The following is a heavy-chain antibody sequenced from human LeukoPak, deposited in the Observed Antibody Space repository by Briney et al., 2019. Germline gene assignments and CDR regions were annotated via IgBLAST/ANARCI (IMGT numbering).Heavy chain of an antibody. CDR3: ARRVFGGNCYYDY. CDR2: IRNKANSYTT. V-gene: IGHV3-72*01. Sequence: PGGSLRLSCAASGFTFSDHYMDWVRQAPGKGLEWVGRIRNKANSYTTDYAASVKGRFTISRDDSKNSLYLQMSSLKTEDTAVYYCARRVFGGNCYYDYWGQGVLVTVSS. J-gene: IGHJ4*02. CDR1: GFTFSDHY. D-gene: IGHD4-23*01.